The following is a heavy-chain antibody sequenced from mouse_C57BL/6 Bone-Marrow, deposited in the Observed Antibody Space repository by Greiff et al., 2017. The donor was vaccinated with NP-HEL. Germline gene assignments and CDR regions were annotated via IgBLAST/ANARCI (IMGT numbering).Heavy chain of an antibody. CDR2: IDPANGNT. V-gene: IGHV14-3*01. CDR1: GFNIKNTY. CDR3: ARRYYGNYYAMDY. D-gene: IGHD1-1*01. Sequence: DVKLVESVAELVRPGASVKLSCTASGFNIKNTYMHWVKQRPEQGLEWIGRIDPANGNTKYAPKFQGKATITADTSSNTAYLQLSSLTSEDTAIYYCARRYYGNYYAMDYWGQGTSVTVSS. J-gene: IGHJ4*01.